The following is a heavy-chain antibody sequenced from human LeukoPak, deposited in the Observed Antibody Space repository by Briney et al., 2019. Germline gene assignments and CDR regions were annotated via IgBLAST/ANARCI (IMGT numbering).Heavy chain of an antibody. J-gene: IGHJ4*02. CDR1: GFTFGDYA. D-gene: IGHD6-19*01. CDR2: IRSKGYGGTT. Sequence: PGGSLRLSCTASGFTFGDYAMSWVRQAPGKGLEWVGFIRSKGYGGTTEYAASVKGRFTISRDDSKSIAYLQMNSLKTEDTAVYYCTRGRIAVADKPFDYWGQGTLVTVSS. CDR3: TRGRIAVADKPFDY. V-gene: IGHV3-49*04.